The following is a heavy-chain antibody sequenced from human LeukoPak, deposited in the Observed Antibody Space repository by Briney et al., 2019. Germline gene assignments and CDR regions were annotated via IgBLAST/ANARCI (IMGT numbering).Heavy chain of an antibody. V-gene: IGHV3-30*04. CDR2: ISYDGSDK. CDR1: GFIFSSYA. D-gene: IGHD3-3*01. Sequence: GGSLRLSCAASGFIFSSYAMHWVRQAPGKGLEWVAVISYDGSDKFYADSVKGRFTISRDNSMNTLSLQMNSLRAEDTAVYYCARIAYDALDSYYYGMDVWGQGTTVTVSS. J-gene: IGHJ6*02. CDR3: ARIAYDALDSYYYGMDV.